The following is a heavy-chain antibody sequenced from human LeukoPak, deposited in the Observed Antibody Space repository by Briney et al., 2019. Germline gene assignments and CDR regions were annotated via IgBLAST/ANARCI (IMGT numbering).Heavy chain of an antibody. J-gene: IGHJ4*02. D-gene: IGHD3-10*01. Sequence: GASVKVSCKASEGTFSSYAISWVRQAPGQGLEWMGRIIPILGIANYAQKFQGRVTITADKSTSTAYMELSSLRSEDTAVYYCVLNYGSGSYYNEGYFDYWGQGTLVTVSS. V-gene: IGHV1-69*04. CDR2: IIPILGIA. CDR1: EGTFSSYA. CDR3: VLNYGSGSYYNEGYFDY.